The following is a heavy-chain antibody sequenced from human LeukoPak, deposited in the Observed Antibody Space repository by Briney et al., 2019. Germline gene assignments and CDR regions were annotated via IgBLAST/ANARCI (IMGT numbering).Heavy chain of an antibody. CDR1: GGSFSGYY. Sequence: SETLSLTRAVYGGSFSGYYWSWIRQPPGKGLEWIGEINHSGSTNYNPSLKSRVTISVDTSKNQFSLKLSSVTAADTAVYYCARRYSSSWFNWFDPWGQGTLVTVSS. CDR2: INHSGST. CDR3: ARRYSSSWFNWFDP. J-gene: IGHJ5*02. V-gene: IGHV4-34*01. D-gene: IGHD6-13*01.